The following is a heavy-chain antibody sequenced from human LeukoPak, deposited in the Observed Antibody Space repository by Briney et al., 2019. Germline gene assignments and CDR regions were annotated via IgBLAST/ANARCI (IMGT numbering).Heavy chain of an antibody. V-gene: IGHV1-3*01. CDR3: ARNSRVASTSGLNY. J-gene: IGHJ4*02. Sequence: ASVKVSCKASRYTFTNYAMHWVRQAPGQRLEWMGWFNAGNGNTKYSQKFQGRVTITRDTSASTAYMDLNSLRSEDTAVYYCARNSRVASTSGLNYWGQGTLVTVSS. CDR1: RYTFTNYA. CDR2: FNAGNGNT. D-gene: IGHD4-23*01.